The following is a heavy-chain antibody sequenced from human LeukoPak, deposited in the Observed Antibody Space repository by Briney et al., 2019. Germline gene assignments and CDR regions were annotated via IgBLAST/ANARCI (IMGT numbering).Heavy chain of an antibody. Sequence: PGGSQRLSCAASGFTFSIFGMNWVRQAPGKGLEWVAYIGSSSSTIYYADSVKGRFTISRDNSKKSLSLQKSSLRAEDTAVYYCARRRDDILSYAYDYFMDFWGKGTTVTVSS. D-gene: IGHD3-16*01. J-gene: IGHJ6*03. V-gene: IGHV3-48*04. CDR1: GFTFSIFG. CDR3: ARRRDDILSYAYDYFMDF. CDR2: IGSSSSTI.